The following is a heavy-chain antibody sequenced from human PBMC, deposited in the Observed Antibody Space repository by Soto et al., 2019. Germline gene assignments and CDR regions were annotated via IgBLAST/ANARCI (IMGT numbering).Heavy chain of an antibody. V-gene: IGHV1-3*04. CDR2: INTDNGNT. CDR3: ARAANCSSSTGCYSQWFAP. Sequence: ASVKVSCKASGYPFSKFLMHWVRQAPGQSLEWMGWINTDNGNTRYSQKFQGRVTIARDTSASTVYMELSSLRSDDTAVYYCARAANCSSSTGCYSQWFAPWGQGTQVTVSS. J-gene: IGHJ5*02. CDR1: GYPFSKFL. D-gene: IGHD2-2*02.